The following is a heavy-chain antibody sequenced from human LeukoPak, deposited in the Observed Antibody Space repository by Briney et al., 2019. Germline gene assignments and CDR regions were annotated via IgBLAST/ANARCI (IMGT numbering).Heavy chain of an antibody. CDR1: SGSISSGRYY. Sequence: SQTLSLTCTVSSGSISSGRYYWSWIRQPAGKGLEWVGRIETSGTTKYNPSLNSRATISVDTSKNQFSLKLNSVTAADTAVYYCARDPSSSWYAGYFDYWGQGTLVTVSS. J-gene: IGHJ4*02. CDR3: ARDPSSSWYAGYFDY. D-gene: IGHD6-13*01. V-gene: IGHV4-61*02. CDR2: IETSGTT.